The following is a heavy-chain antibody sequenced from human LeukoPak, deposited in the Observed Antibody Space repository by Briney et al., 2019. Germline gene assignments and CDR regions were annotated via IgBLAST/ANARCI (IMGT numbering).Heavy chain of an antibody. J-gene: IGHJ6*02. D-gene: IGHD3-10*01. CDR2: INPNSCRT. CDR3: ARVYYYGSGSGMDYYYYGMDV. CDR1: GYTFTGYY. V-gene: IGHV1-2*02. Sequence: SVEVFCKASGYTFTGYYMHWLRQAPGQGLEWMGWINPNSCRTNYEQKFQGRVTMTRDTSISTAYMELSRLRSDDTAVYYSARVYYYGSGSGMDYYYYGMDVWGQGTTVTVSS.